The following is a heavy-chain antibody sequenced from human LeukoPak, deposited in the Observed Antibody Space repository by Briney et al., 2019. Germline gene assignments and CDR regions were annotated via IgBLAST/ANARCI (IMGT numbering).Heavy chain of an antibody. J-gene: IGHJ4*02. CDR2: IYTSGST. Sequence: PSQTLSLTCTVSGGSISSGSYYWSWIRQPAGKGLEWIGRIYTSGSTNYNPSLKSRVTISVDTSKNQFSLKLSSVTAADTAVYYCARGGSQFDFWGQGALVTVSS. CDR3: ARGGSQFDF. CDR1: GGSISSGSYY. D-gene: IGHD5-12*01. V-gene: IGHV4-61*02.